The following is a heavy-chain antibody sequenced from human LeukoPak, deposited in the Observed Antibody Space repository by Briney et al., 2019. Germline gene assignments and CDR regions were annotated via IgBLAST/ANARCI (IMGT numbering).Heavy chain of an antibody. CDR2: IWHDGTNK. V-gene: IGHV3-33*06. CDR1: GFTFSTYA. D-gene: IGHD6-13*01. CDR3: AKQPGSIAAAGWDYYYYYMDV. Sequence: AGGSLRLSCAASGFTFSTYAMHWVRQAPGKGLEWVAAIWHDGTNKYYTDSVKGRFTISRDNSKNTLYLQMNSLRAEDTAVYYCAKQPGSIAAAGWDYYYYYMDVWGKGTTVTVSS. J-gene: IGHJ6*03.